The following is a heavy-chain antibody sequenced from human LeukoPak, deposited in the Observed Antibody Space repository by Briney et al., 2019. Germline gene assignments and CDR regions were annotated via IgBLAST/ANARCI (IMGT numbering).Heavy chain of an antibody. CDR2: ISSSGSAV. D-gene: IGHD2-15*01. J-gene: IGHJ6*04. V-gene: IGHV3-11*01. Sequence: PGGSLRLSRAASGFTFSDFYMTWIRQAPGKGLEWVSYISSSGSAVYYADSVKGRFTISRDNPKKSLYLQMNSLRAEDTAVYYCARVVTLNWAVDVWGKGTTVTVSS. CDR1: GFTFSDFY. CDR3: ARVVTLNWAVDV.